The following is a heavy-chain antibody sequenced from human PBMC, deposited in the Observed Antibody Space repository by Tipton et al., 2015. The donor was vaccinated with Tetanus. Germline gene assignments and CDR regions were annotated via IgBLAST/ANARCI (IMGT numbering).Heavy chain of an antibody. CDR2: IDPNSGGT. V-gene: IGHV1-2*02. Sequence: QLVQSGAEMKKPGASVKVSCKASGYTFTGYYIYWVRQAPGQELEWMGWIDPNSGGTVYAQKFQGRVTMTRDTSISTAYMELRSLRSDDTAVYYCARDRGDYIYYGMDVWGPGTTVTVS. D-gene: IGHD3-22*01. J-gene: IGHJ6*02. CDR1: GYTFTGYY. CDR3: ARDRGDYIYYGMDV.